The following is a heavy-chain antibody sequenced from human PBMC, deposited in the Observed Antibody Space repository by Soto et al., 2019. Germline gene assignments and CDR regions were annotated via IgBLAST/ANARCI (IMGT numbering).Heavy chain of an antibody. V-gene: IGHV4-30-4*01. D-gene: IGHD2-21*02. CDR2: VYYTGST. CDR1: GASIRSTDYY. J-gene: IGHJ5*02. CDR3: VRTARQGAVAPHWFDR. Sequence: SETLSLTCTVSGASIRSTDYYWSWIRQAPGKGLEWIGYVYYTGSTYYNPSLMSRLTISVDTSKNQFSLKLTSVTAAETAVYYCVRTARQGAVAPHWFDRWGQGAQVTVSS.